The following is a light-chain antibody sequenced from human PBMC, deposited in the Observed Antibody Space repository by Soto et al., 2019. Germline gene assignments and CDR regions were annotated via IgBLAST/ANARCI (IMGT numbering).Light chain of an antibody. CDR2: DVS. Sequence: QSVLTQPASVSGSPGQSITISCTGSTSDVGGYNYVSWYQHLPGKAPELMIYDVSNRPSGVSNRFSGSKSGNTASLTISGLQAEDEADYYCNSYTSSGTYVFGTGT. CDR1: TSDVGGYNY. V-gene: IGLV2-14*03. CDR3: NSYTSSGTYV. J-gene: IGLJ1*01.